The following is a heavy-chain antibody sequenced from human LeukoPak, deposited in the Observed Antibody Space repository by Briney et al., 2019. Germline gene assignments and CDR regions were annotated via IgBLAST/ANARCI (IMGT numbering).Heavy chain of an antibody. CDR3: ARLGLITYDY. CDR2: IYYSGST. CDR1: GDSISSSSSYY. D-gene: IGHD1-14*01. Sequence: PSETLSLTCSVSGDSISSSSSYYWGWIRQPPGKGLEWIATIYYSGSTYYNPSLKSRVTMSVDTSKNQFSLELSSVTAADTAVYYCARLGLITYDYWGQGTLITVSS. V-gene: IGHV4-39*01. J-gene: IGHJ4*02.